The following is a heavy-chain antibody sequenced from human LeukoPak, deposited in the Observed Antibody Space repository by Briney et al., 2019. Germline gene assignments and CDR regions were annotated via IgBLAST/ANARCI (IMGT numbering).Heavy chain of an antibody. CDR1: GGSISSSSYY. CDR2: IYYSGST. D-gene: IGHD2-15*01. Sequence: SETLSLTCTVSGGSISSSSYYWGWIRQPPGKGLEWIGSIYYSGSTYYNPSLKSRVTISVDTSKNQFSLKLSSVTAADTAVYYCARGGCSGGSCSSDFDYWGQGALVTVSS. V-gene: IGHV4-39*01. J-gene: IGHJ4*02. CDR3: ARGGCSGGSCSSDFDY.